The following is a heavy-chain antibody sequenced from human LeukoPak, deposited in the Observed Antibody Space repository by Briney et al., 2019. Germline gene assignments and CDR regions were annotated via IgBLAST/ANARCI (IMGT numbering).Heavy chain of an antibody. CDR1: GFTFSSYA. D-gene: IGHD4-17*01. CDR3: ARDDYGDFNPGY. V-gene: IGHV3-23*01. CDR2: ISGSGGST. J-gene: IGHJ4*02. Sequence: GGSLRLSCAASGFTFSSYAMSWVRQAPGKGLEWVSAISGSGGSTYYADSVKGRFTISRDNSKNTLYLQMNSLRAEDTAVYYCARDDYGDFNPGYWGQGTLVTVSS.